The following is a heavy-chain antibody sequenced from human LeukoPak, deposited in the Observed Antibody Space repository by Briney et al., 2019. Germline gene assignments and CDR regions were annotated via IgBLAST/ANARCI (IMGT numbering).Heavy chain of an antibody. D-gene: IGHD3-16*01. CDR3: ARAGTVMLLDY. J-gene: IGHJ4*02. CDR2: INPKSGDT. V-gene: IGHV1-2*02. CDR1: GYTFTAYY. Sequence: ASVKVSCKASGYTFTAYYMHWVRQAPGQGLEWMGWINPKSGDTNYAQSFQGRVSMTRDTSISTAYMELSSLRSDDTAVYYCARAGTVMLLDYWGQGTLVTVSS.